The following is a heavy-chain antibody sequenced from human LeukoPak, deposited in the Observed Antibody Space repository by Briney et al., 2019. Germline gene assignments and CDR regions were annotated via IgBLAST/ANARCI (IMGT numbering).Heavy chain of an antibody. CDR2: MNPNSGYT. V-gene: IGHV1-8*02. J-gene: IGHJ6*02. CDR3: ARGYDYFHGMDV. Sequence: VASVRVSCKASAYTFTDYYIHWVRQAPGQGLEWMGWMNPNSGYTGSAQKFHGRVTMTRDTSIQTAYLELTTLTSDDTAVYYCARGYDYFHGMDVWGQGTTVSVSS. CDR1: AYTFTDYY.